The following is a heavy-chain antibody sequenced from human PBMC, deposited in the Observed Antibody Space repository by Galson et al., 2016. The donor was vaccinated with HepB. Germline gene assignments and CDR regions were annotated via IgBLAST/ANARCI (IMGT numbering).Heavy chain of an antibody. CDR1: GFTFSSYA. J-gene: IGHJ5*02. CDR2: ISAASNT. Sequence: SLRLSCAASGFTFSSYAMSWVRQAPGKGLEWVSVISAASNTYYTDSVKGRFTIARDNSKTTLYLEMNSLRVEDTAVYYCAADYHDTYFDPWGQGTLVTVSS. V-gene: IGHV3-23*01. D-gene: IGHD3-16*02. CDR3: AADYHDTYFDP.